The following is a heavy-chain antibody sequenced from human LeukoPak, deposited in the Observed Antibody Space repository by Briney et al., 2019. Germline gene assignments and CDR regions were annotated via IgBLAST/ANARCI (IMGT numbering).Heavy chain of an antibody. CDR2: IYSGGTT. CDR1: GFTVSDNY. V-gene: IGHV3-66*01. CDR3: ARALPAASHTSFDH. D-gene: IGHD2-2*01. J-gene: IGHJ4*02. Sequence: PGGSLRLSCAASGFTVSDNYMSWVRQAPGQGLEWVSIIYSGGTTYYADSVKGRFTISRDISRNMVYLQMNSLRAEDTAVFYCARALPAASHTSFDHWGQGTLVTVSS.